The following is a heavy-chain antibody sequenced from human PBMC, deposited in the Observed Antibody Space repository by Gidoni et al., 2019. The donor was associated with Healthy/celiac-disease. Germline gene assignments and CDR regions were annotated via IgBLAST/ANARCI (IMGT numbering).Heavy chain of an antibody. CDR2: ISYDGSNK. CDR1: GFTFSSYG. V-gene: IGHV3-30*03. CDR3: ATPRDCWSGSWPFDY. D-gene: IGHD3-3*01. Sequence: QVQLVESGGGVVQPGRSLRLSCAASGFTFSSYGMHWVRQAPGKGLEWVAVISYDGSNKYYADSVKGRFTISRDNSKNTLYLQMNSLRAEDTAVYYCATPRDCWSGSWPFDYLGQGTLVTVSS. J-gene: IGHJ4*02.